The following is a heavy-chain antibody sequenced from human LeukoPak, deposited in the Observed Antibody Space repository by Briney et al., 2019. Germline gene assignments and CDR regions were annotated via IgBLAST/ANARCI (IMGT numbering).Heavy chain of an antibody. Sequence: GGSLRLSCAASGFSFSSFGMHWVRQAPGKGLEWVANIKQDGSEKYYVGSVKGRFTISRDNAKNSLYLQMNSLRAEDTAVYYCARGGGLDIWGQGTMVTVSS. CDR3: ARGGGLDI. CDR2: IKQDGSEK. V-gene: IGHV3-7*03. CDR1: GFSFSSFG. J-gene: IGHJ3*02.